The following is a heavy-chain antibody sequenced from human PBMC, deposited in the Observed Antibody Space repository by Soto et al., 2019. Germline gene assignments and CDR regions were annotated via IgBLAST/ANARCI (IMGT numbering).Heavy chain of an antibody. D-gene: IGHD3-9*01. Sequence: QVQLQDSGPGLVKPSQTLSLTCTVSGGSISSDDYFWRWLRQSPGKGLEWIGYISSIGSTYYNPSLKRRVSVSRDTSKNQFSLKLSSVPTTDTAVYYCARGLVIRPYYYLGMDVWVQGTTVTVS. CDR1: GGSISSDDYF. CDR3: ARGLVIRPYYYLGMDV. V-gene: IGHV4-30-4*01. J-gene: IGHJ6*02. CDR2: ISSIGST.